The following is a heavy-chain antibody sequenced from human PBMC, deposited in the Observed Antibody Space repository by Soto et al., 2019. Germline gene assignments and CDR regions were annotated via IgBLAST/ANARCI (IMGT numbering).Heavy chain of an antibody. Sequence: QVQLVESGGGVVQPGRSLRLSCAASGFTFSSYAMHWVRQAPGKGLEWVAVISYDGSNKYYADSVKGRFTISRDNSKNTLYLQMNSLRAEDTAVYYCASVGMYHYDSSGYYDYWGQGTLVTVSS. D-gene: IGHD3-22*01. J-gene: IGHJ4*02. V-gene: IGHV3-30-3*01. CDR2: ISYDGSNK. CDR3: ASVGMYHYDSSGYYDY. CDR1: GFTFSSYA.